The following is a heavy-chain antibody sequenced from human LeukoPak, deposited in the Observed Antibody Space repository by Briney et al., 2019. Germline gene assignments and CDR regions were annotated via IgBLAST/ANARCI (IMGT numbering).Heavy chain of an antibody. D-gene: IGHD3-10*01. CDR3: AKGLGSGNYYYYYGMDV. V-gene: IGHV3-23*01. CDR2: ISGSGGST. Sequence: GGSLRLSCAASGFTFSSYAMSWVRQAPGKGLEWVSAISGSGGSTYYADSVKGRFTISRDNSKNTLYLQMNSLRAEDTAVYYCAKGLGSGNYYYYYGMDVWGQGTTVTVSS. CDR1: GFTFSSYA. J-gene: IGHJ6*02.